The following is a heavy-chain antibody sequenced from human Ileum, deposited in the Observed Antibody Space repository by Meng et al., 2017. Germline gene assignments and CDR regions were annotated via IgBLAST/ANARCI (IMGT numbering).Heavy chain of an antibody. J-gene: IGHJ4*02. CDR3: VGREGYSLGD. Sequence: QGQREESGPGLGRPWGSLPLSCAASGYSFRSRCVGSWVRQPAGKGLEGIGEISQENGRTNYNPALERRITISSDKDKKQFSHNQIAGTAADTAVYYCVGREGYSLGDWGQGTLVTVSS. D-gene: IGHD2-21*01. V-gene: IGHV4-4*02. CDR2: ISQENGRT. CDR1: GYSFRSRCV.